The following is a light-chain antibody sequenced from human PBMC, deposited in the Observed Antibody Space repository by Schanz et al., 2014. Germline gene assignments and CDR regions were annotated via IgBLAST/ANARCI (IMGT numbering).Light chain of an antibody. CDR3: SSYAGSNFWV. CDR1: SSDIGRYNY. V-gene: IGLV2-8*01. J-gene: IGLJ3*02. CDR2: DVS. Sequence: QSALTQPPSASGSPGQSVTISCTGTSSDIGRYNYVSWYQHHPGKAPKLMIFDVSKRPSGVPDRFSGSKSGNTASLTVSGLQAEDEADYYCSSYAGSNFWVFGGGTKLTVL.